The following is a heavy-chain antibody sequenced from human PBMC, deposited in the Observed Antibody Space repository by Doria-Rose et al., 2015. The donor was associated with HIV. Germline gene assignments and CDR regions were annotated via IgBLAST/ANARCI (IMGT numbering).Heavy chain of an antibody. J-gene: IGHJ4*02. D-gene: IGHD3-3*01. V-gene: IGHV3-53*01. Sequence: VQLVQSGGGLVQPGGSLKLSCAASGFTVSNNYMTWVRQAPGRGLEWVSLLYSDGTTYYADSMRGRFTISRDDSKNTLFLQMNDLRVEDTALYYCAREVYSYGYYNYWGRGTLVTVSS. CDR3: AREVYSYGYYNY. CDR2: LYSDGTT. CDR1: GFTVSNNY.